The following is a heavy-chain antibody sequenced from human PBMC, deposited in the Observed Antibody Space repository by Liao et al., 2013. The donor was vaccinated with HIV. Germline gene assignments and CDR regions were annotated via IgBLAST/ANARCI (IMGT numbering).Heavy chain of an antibody. CDR2: IYTSGST. J-gene: IGHJ4*02. CDR3: ARELWSGFPRLDS. CDR1: GGSISSYQ. D-gene: IGHD3-3*01. V-gene: IGHV4-4*07. Sequence: QVQLQESGPGLVKPSETLPVTCTVSGGSISSYQWNWIRQPAGKGLEWIGRIYTSGSTNYNPVLKSRVTMSVDTSKTQFSLRLNSVTAADTAMYYCARELWSGFPRLDSWGQGTLVTVSS.